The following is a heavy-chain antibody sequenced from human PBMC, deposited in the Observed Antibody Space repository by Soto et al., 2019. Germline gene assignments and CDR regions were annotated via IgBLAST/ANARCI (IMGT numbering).Heavy chain of an antibody. Sequence: QVQLVQSGTDVKEPGSSAKVSCKLSGGTFSGYAITWLRQAPGQGPEWMGGIIPLTDTIDYAQKFQGRVTITADTSTTTVNMELSSLTSDDTAIYYCAKSGWSLINGMEIWGQGTLVIVSS. CDR1: GGTFSGYA. CDR2: IIPLTDTI. V-gene: IGHV1-69*14. D-gene: IGHD2-15*01. CDR3: AKSGWSLINGMEI. J-gene: IGHJ4*02.